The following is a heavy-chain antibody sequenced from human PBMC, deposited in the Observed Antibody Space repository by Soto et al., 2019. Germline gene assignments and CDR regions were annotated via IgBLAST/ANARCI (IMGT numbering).Heavy chain of an antibody. CDR2: INHSGST. D-gene: IGHD6-19*01. J-gene: IGHJ4*02. CDR1: GGSFSGYY. Sequence: ASETLSLTCAVYGGSFSGYYWSWIRQPPGKGLEWIGEINHSGSTNYNPSLKSRVTISVDTSKNQFSLKLSSVTAADTAVYYCARCSAVAGTGDDYWGQGTLVTVSS. CDR3: ARCSAVAGTGDDY. V-gene: IGHV4-34*01.